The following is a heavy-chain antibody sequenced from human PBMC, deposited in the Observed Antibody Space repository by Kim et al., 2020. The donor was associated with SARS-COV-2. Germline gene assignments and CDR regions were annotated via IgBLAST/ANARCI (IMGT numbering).Heavy chain of an antibody. J-gene: IGHJ4*01. CDR1: GGSISSSSYY. Sequence: SETLSLTCTVSGGSISSSSYYWGWIRQPPGKGLEWIGSIYYSGSTYYNPSLKSRVTISVDTSKNQFSLKLSSVTAADTAVYYCARQTITFGGVIVMSFD. V-gene: IGHV4-39*01. CDR2: IYYSGST. D-gene: IGHD3-16*02. CDR3: ARQTITFGGVIVMSFD.